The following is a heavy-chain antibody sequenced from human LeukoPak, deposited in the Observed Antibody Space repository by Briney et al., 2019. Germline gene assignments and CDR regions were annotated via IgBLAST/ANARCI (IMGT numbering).Heavy chain of an antibody. CDR2: IYSGGST. J-gene: IGHJ4*02. CDR3: ARGNEYGDYYFDY. CDR1: GLTVSSNY. D-gene: IGHD4-17*01. Sequence: GGSLRLSCAASGLTVSSNYMNWVRQAPGKGLEWVSVIYSGGSTYYADSVKGRFTISRDNSKNTLYLQMNSLRAEDTAVYYCARGNEYGDYYFDYWGQGTLVTVSS. V-gene: IGHV3-66*01.